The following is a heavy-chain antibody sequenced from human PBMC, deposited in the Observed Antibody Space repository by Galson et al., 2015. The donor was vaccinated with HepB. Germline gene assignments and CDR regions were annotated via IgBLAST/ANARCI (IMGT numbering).Heavy chain of an antibody. CDR1: GFTFSGYW. Sequence: SLRLSCAASGFTFSGYWMTWVRQAPGKGLEWVTNINQDGSEKNYGDSVKGRFTISRDNAKNSLYLQMKGLRAEDTAVYFCARAPVAATGSNPRFYYYYGMDVWGQGTTVSVSS. CDR3: ARAPVAATGSNPRFYYYYGMDV. J-gene: IGHJ6*02. V-gene: IGHV3-7*03. D-gene: IGHD2-15*01. CDR2: INQDGSEK.